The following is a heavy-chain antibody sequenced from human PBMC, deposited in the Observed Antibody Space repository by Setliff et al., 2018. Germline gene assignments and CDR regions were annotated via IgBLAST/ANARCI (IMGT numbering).Heavy chain of an antibody. CDR2: ISPGGST. V-gene: IGHV4-34*01. Sequence: SETLSLTCGVSGGGGSFSAYYWSWIRQPPGKGLEWIGEISPGGSTIYNPSLRSRVTMSVDKSRNQFSLRLTSVTAADTAIYYCTRAYSGSHDYWGQGTLVTVSS. CDR3: TRAYSGSHDY. J-gene: IGHJ4*02. CDR1: GGGGSFSAYY. D-gene: IGHD1-26*01.